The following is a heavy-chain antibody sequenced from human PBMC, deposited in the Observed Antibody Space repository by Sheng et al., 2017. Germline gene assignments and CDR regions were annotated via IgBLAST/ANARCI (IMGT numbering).Heavy chain of an antibody. V-gene: IGHV3-30*04. J-gene: IGHJ4*02. D-gene: IGHD6-25*01. CDR2: ISYDASDK. CDR1: GFTFRNYA. CDR3: AREAEALDY. Sequence: QVLLVESGGGVVQPGTSLGLSCAVSGFTFRNYAMHWVRQAPGKGLEWVAVISYDASDKYYADSVKGRFTISRDNSKNTVFLQTNSLSPEDTAVYYCAREAEALDYWGQGTLATVSS.